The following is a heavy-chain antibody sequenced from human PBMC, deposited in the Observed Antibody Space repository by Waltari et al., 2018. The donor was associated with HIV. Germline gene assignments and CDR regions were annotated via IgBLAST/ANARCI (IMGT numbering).Heavy chain of an antibody. D-gene: IGHD6-6*01. CDR2: IYYSGST. Sequence: QVQLQASDPGLVQPSQTLSLTCTVSGGSISSGGYYWSWIRQHPGKGLEWIGYIYYSGSTYYNPSLKSRVTISVDTSKNQFSLKLSSVTAADTAVYYCARTYSSSFFDYWGQGTLVTVSS. CDR1: GGSISSGGYY. J-gene: IGHJ4*02. V-gene: IGHV4-31*03. CDR3: ARTYSSSFFDY.